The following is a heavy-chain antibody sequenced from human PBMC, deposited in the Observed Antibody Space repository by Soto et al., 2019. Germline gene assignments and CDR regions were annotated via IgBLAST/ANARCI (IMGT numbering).Heavy chain of an antibody. CDR2: IIPIFGTA. CDR3: ARDYIVVVPAAINYYYGMDV. CDR1: GGTFSSYA. V-gene: IGHV1-69*01. Sequence: QVQLVQSGAEVKKPGSSVKVSCKASGGTFSSYAISWVRQAPGQGLEWMGGIIPIFGTANYAQKFQGRVTITAEESTSTAYMELSSLRSEDTAVYYCARDYIVVVPAAINYYYGMDVWGQGTTVTVSS. J-gene: IGHJ6*02. D-gene: IGHD2-2*02.